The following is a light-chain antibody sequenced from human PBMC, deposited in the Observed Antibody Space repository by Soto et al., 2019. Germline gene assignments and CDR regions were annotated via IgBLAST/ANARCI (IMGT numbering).Light chain of an antibody. Sequence: EIVLTQSPGTLSLSPGERATLSCRASQSVSSSYLAWYQQKPGQAPRLLIYGASSMATGIPGRFSGSGSGTDFNLTISRLEPEDFAVYYGQQYGSSPFTFGPGTKVDIK. J-gene: IGKJ3*01. CDR1: QSVSSSY. CDR2: GAS. V-gene: IGKV3-20*01. CDR3: QQYGSSPFT.